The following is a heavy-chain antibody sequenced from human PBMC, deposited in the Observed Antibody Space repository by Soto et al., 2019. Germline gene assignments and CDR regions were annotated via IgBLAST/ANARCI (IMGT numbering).Heavy chain of an antibody. J-gene: IGHJ4*01. Sequence: GGSLRLSCAASGFNFSNFAMSWVRQAPGKGLEWVSGISNSGGTTYYADSVKGRFTISRDNSKNTLHLHMSGLTTEDTAVYYCAKLTWIQLWSRNCVLDFWGHGTLVTVSS. CDR1: GFNFSNFA. V-gene: IGHV3-23*01. CDR3: AKLTWIQLWSRNCVLDF. CDR2: ISNSGGTT. D-gene: IGHD5-18*01.